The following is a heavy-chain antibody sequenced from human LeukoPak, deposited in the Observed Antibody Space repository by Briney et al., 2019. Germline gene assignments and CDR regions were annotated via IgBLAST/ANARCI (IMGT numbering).Heavy chain of an antibody. CDR3: ARDSITVIVVLPRGFDY. CDR1: GFTFSNYA. V-gene: IGHV3-30-3*01. CDR2: ISYDGSNK. J-gene: IGHJ4*02. D-gene: IGHD3-22*01. Sequence: GRSLRLSCAASGFTFSNYAIHWVRQAPGKGLGWVALISYDGSNKYYADSVKGRFTISRDNSKKTMYLQMNSLRAEDTAVYYCARDSITVIVVLPRGFDYWGQGTLVTVSS.